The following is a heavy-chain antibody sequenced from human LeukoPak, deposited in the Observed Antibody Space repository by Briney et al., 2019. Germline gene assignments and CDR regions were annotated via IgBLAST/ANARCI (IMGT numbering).Heavy chain of an antibody. D-gene: IGHD1-26*01. CDR1: GYTFTSYG. V-gene: IGHV1-18*01. CDR2: ISAYNGNT. Sequence: ASVKVSCKASGYTFTSYGISWVRQAPGQGLEWMGWISAYNGNTNYAQKLQGRVTMTTDTSTSTAYMELRSLRSDDTAVYYCARDYYAIVGATKGYWGQGTLVTVSS. CDR3: ARDYYAIVGATKGY. J-gene: IGHJ4*02.